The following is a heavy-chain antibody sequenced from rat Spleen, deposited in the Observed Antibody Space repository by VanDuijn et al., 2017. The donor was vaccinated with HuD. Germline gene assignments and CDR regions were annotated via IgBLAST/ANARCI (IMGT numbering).Heavy chain of an antibody. Sequence: EVPLQESGPGLVKPSQSLSLTCSVTGYSIASSYRWTWIRKFPGSRLAWMGYIDRAGNTNYNPSLKSRISNTRDTSKNQFFLQVNSVTTEDTATYYCAAGRYNWNWFAYWGQGTLVTVSS. J-gene: IGHJ3*01. CDR3: AAGRYNWNWFAY. CDR1: GYSIASSYR. CDR2: IDRAGNT. V-gene: IGHV3-3*01. D-gene: IGHD1-5*01.